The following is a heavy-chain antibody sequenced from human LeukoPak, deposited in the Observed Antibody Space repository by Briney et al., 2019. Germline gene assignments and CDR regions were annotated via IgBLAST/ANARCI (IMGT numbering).Heavy chain of an antibody. Sequence: PGGSLRLSCAASGFTFSTYWMSWVRQAPGKGLEWVANIKQDGSEKCYVDSVKGRFTISRDNAKNSLYLQMNSLRAEDTAVYYCARRAVAASVPFDYWGQGTLVTVSS. CDR3: ARRAVAASVPFDY. J-gene: IGHJ4*02. V-gene: IGHV3-7*01. CDR2: IKQDGSEK. CDR1: GFTFSTYW. D-gene: IGHD6-19*01.